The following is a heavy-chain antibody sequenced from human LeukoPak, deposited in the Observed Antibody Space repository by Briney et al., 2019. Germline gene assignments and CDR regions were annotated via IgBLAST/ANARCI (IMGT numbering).Heavy chain of an antibody. CDR1: GGSISSSSYY. D-gene: IGHD3-10*01. V-gene: IGHV4-39*07. Sequence: PSETLSLTCTVSGGSISSSSYYWGWIRQPPGKGLEWIGSIYYSGSTYYNPSLKSRVTISVDTSKNQFSLKLSSVTAADTAVYYCARLGSGSYYTGDWFDPWGQGTLVTVSS. CDR3: ARLGSGSYYTGDWFDP. J-gene: IGHJ5*02. CDR2: IYYSGST.